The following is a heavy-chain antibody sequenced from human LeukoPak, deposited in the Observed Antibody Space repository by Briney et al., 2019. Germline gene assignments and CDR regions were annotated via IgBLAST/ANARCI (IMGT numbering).Heavy chain of an antibody. CDR2: IYYSGST. CDR1: GGSISSYY. CDR3: ARAKEGVGATHFDY. D-gene: IGHD1-26*01. V-gene: IGHV4-59*01. Sequence: SETLSLTCTVSGGSISSYYWSWIRQPPGKGLEWIGYIYYSGSTNYNPSLKSRVTISVDTSKNQFSLKLSSVTAADTAVYYCARAKEGVGATHFDYWGQGTLVTVSS. J-gene: IGHJ4*02.